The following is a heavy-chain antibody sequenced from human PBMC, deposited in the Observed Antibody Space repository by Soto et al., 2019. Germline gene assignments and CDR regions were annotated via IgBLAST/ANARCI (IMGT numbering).Heavy chain of an antibody. CDR2: IIPIFGTA. CDR1: GGTFSSYA. D-gene: IGHD3-22*01. Sequence: QVQLVQSGAEVKKPGSSVKVSCKASGGTFSSYAISWVRQAPGQGLEWMGGIIPIFGTANYAQKFQGRVTITADESTSTAYMELSSLRSEDTAVYYCARDDSSGYIALNNWFAPWGQGTLVTVSS. J-gene: IGHJ5*02. V-gene: IGHV1-69*01. CDR3: ARDDSSGYIALNNWFAP.